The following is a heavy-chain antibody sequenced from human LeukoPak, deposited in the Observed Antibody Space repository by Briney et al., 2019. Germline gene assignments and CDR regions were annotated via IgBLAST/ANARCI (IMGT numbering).Heavy chain of an antibody. CDR2: ISSSGSSI. J-gene: IGHJ5*02. D-gene: IGHD3-10*01. Sequence: GGSLRLSCAASGFSFSDYFMNWIRQAPGKGLEWVSYISSSGSSIYYADSVKGRFTISRGNAKNSLYLQMNSLRAEDTAVYYCARASMVRGGGNSTNWLVPWGQGTMVTVSS. CDR3: ARASMVRGGGNSTNWLVP. CDR1: GFSFSDYF. V-gene: IGHV3-11*04.